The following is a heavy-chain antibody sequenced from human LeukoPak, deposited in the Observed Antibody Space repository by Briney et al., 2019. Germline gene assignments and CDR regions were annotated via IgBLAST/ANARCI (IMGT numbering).Heavy chain of an antibody. J-gene: IGHJ6*02. D-gene: IGHD2-2*01. CDR2: INHSGST. CDR3: ARGQVSDIVVVPAAQGPYYYYGMDV. Sequence: SETLSLTCTVSGGSISRYYWSWIRQPPGKGLEWIGEINHSGSTNYNPSLKSRVTISVDMSKNQFSLKLSSVTAADTAVYYCARGQVSDIVVVPAAQGPYYYYGMDVWGQGTTVTVSS. CDR1: GGSISRYY. V-gene: IGHV4-34*01.